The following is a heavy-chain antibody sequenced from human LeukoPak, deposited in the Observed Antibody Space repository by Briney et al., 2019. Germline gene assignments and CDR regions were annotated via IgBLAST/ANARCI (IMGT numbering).Heavy chain of an antibody. CDR3: TRELSGSQDY. V-gene: IGHV4-59*12. J-gene: IGHJ4*02. Sequence: SETLSLTCTVSGGSISSYYWSWIRQPPGKGLEWIGYIYYSGSTYYNPSLKSRVTISVDTSKKQFSLKVSSVTAADTAVYYCTRELSGSQDYWGQGTLVTVSS. CDR2: IYYSGST. CDR1: GGSISSYY. D-gene: IGHD3-22*01.